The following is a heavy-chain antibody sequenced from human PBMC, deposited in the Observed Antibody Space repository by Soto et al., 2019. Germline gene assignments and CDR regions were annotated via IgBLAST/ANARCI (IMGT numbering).Heavy chain of an antibody. V-gene: IGHV4-39*01. CDR1: NGSISTTSYN. CDR3: ARHGSF. D-gene: IGHD3-16*02. Sequence: QMQLQESGPGLVKPSETLSLTCTVSNGSISTTSYNWGWIRQSPGKGLEWIGTIFYTGTTSYNPSLKSRVTITVDTSNNQFPLMLASVTAADTAVYYCARHGSFWGQGILVVVSS. J-gene: IGHJ4*02. CDR2: IFYTGTT.